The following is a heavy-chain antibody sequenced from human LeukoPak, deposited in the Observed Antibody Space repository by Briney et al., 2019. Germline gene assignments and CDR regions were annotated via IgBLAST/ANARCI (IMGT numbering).Heavy chain of an antibody. J-gene: IGHJ2*01. D-gene: IGHD5-18*01. Sequence: SETLSLTCTVSGGSISSYYWSWIRQPPGKGLEWIGYIYYSGSTNYNPSLKSRVTISVDTSKNQFSLKLSSVTAADTAVYYCARYDTAMVTRYWYFDLWGRGTLVTVSS. CDR3: ARYDTAMVTRYWYFDL. CDR2: IYYSGST. V-gene: IGHV4-59*08. CDR1: GGSISSYY.